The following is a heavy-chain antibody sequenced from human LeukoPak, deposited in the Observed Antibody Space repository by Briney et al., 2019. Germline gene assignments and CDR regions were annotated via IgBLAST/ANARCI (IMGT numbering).Heavy chain of an antibody. CDR2: INKDGSEK. Sequence: PGGSLRLSCRASGFTFTNYWMNWVRQAPGKGLEWVANINKDGSEKNYVDSMKGRFTISRDNAKNSLYLQMNGLRAGDAAMYYCVKPYYYSSGSLNWGQGTLVTVSS. CDR1: GFTFTNYW. D-gene: IGHD3-10*01. CDR3: VKPYYYSSGSLN. V-gene: IGHV3-7*01. J-gene: IGHJ1*01.